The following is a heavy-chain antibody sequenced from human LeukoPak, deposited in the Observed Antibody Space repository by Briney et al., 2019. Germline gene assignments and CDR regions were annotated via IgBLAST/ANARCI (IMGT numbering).Heavy chain of an antibody. CDR3: AREARYCSSSSCDYFDY. J-gene: IGHJ4*02. D-gene: IGHD2-2*01. CDR1: GFTFSDYS. V-gene: IGHV3-21*01. CDR2: ISSSGYYI. Sequence: GGSLRLSCAASGFTFSDYSMNWVRQAPGKGLKWVSSISSSGYYIYQADSVKGRFTISRDNAKNSLYLQMNSLRAEDTAVYYCAREARYCSSSSCDYFDYWGQGTLVTVSS.